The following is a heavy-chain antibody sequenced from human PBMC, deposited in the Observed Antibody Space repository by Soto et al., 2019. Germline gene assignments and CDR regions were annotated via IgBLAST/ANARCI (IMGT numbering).Heavy chain of an antibody. J-gene: IGHJ4*02. CDR3: ARLDATDTAMVTGLYYFDY. D-gene: IGHD5-18*01. CDR2: IYYSGST. CDR1: GGSISSSSYY. Sequence: SETLSLTCTVSGGSISSSSYYWGWIRQPPGKGLEWIGSIYYSGSTYYNPSLKSRVTISVDTSKNQFSLKLSSVTAADTAVYYCARLDATDTAMVTGLYYFDYWGQGTLVTVSS. V-gene: IGHV4-39*01.